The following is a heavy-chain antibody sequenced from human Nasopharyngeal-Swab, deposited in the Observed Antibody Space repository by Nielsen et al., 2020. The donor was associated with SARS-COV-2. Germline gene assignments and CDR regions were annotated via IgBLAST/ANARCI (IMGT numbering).Heavy chain of an antibody. CDR2: INPSGGST. V-gene: IGHV1-46*01. D-gene: IGHD5-12*01. CDR1: GYTFTSYY. J-gene: IGHJ6*02. Sequence: ASVKVSCKASGYTFTSYYMHWVRQAPGQGLEWMGIINPSGGSTSYAQKFQGRVTMTRDTSTSTVYMELSSLRSEGTAVYYCAREDTCGYSGYDCDYYGMDVWGQGTTVTVSS. CDR3: AREDTCGYSGYDCDYYGMDV.